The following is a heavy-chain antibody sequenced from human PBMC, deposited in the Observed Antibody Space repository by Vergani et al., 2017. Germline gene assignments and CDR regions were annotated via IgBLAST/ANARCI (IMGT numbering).Heavy chain of an antibody. D-gene: IGHD6-13*01. CDR1: GVPVTDYN. J-gene: IGHJ4*02. CDR2: LSTTGGA. CDR3: AGDTHSWQRADR. Sequence: QAQLQESGPGLVKPSETLSPTCHVFGVPVTDYNCNWIRQAPGKGLEWIGSLSTTGGATHASHNPSLKSRVSISVDTSKSQFSLRLTSVTAGDSAIYYCAGDTHSWQRADRWGQGLLVSVSS. V-gene: IGHV4-59*02.